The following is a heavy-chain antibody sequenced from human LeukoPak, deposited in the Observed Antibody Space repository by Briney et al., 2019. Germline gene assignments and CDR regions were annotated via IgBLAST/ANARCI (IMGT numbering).Heavy chain of an antibody. D-gene: IGHD1-26*01. V-gene: IGHV4-39*07. Sequence: SETLSLTCTISGGSISRDTDYWGWIRQPPGKGLEWIGNINYGGSTYSNPSLKSRVTMSVDTSKRQLSLKLISVTAADTAVYCARQSGGYGLIDDWGQGTLVAVSS. CDR3: ARQSGGYGLIDD. J-gene: IGHJ4*02. CDR2: INYGGST. CDR1: GGSISRDTDY.